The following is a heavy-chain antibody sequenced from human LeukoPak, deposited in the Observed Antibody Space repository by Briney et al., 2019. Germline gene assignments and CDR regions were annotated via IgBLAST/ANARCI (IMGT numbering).Heavy chain of an antibody. V-gene: IGHV3-30*18. J-gene: IGHJ6*02. CDR1: GFTFSSYG. CDR2: ISYDGSNK. D-gene: IGHD2/OR15-2a*01. CDR3: AKDLIRIDYYYGMDV. Sequence: GRSLRLSCAASGFTFSSYGMHWVRQAPGKGLAWVAVISYDGSNKYYADSVKGRFTISRDNSKNTLYLQMNSLRAEDTAVYYCAKDLIRIDYYYGMDVWGQGTTVTVSS.